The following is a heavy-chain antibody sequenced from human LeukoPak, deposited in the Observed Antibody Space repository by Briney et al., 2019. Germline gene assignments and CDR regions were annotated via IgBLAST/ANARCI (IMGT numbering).Heavy chain of an antibody. CDR1: GYSFTSYW. Sequence: GESLKISCKGSGYSFTSYWIGWVRQMPGKGLEWMGIIYPGDSDTRYSPSFQGQVSISADKSISTAYLQWSSLKASDTAMYYCARPGTYYDILTGRSDAFGIWGQGTMVTVSS. V-gene: IGHV5-51*01. CDR2: IYPGDSDT. D-gene: IGHD3-9*01. J-gene: IGHJ3*02. CDR3: ARPGTYYDILTGRSDAFGI.